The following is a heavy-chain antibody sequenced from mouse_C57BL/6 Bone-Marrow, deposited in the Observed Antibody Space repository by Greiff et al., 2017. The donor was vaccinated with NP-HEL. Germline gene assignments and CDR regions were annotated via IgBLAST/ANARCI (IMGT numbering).Heavy chain of an antibody. V-gene: IGHV1-81*01. CDR3: ARPYYGSSYEGDWYFDV. D-gene: IGHD1-1*01. CDR1: GYTFTSYG. J-gene: IGHJ1*03. CDR2: IYPRSGNT. Sequence: QVQLKESGAELARPGASVKLFCKASGYTFTSYGISWVKQRTGQGLEWIGEIYPRSGNTYYNEKFKGKATLTADKSSSTAYMELRSLTSEDSAVYFCARPYYGSSYEGDWYFDVWGTGTTVTVSS.